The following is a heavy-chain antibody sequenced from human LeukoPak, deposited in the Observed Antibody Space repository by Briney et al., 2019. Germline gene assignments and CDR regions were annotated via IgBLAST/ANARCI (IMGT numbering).Heavy chain of an antibody. V-gene: IGHV1-18*01. D-gene: IGHD3-22*01. J-gene: IGHJ4*02. Sequence: GASVKVSCKASGYTFTSYGISWVRQAPGQGLEWMGWISAYNGNTNYAQKLQGRVTMTTDTSTSTAYMELRSLRSDDTAVYYCARGVITMIVVVMTPPDYWGQGTLVTVSS. CDR3: ARGVITMIVVVMTPPDY. CDR1: GYTFTSYG. CDR2: ISAYNGNT.